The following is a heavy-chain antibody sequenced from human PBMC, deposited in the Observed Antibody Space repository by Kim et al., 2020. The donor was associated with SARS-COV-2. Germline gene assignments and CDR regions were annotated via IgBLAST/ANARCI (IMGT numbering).Heavy chain of an antibody. CDR2: IWYDGSNK. D-gene: IGHD4-17*01. Sequence: GGSLRLSCAASGFTFSSYAMHWVRQAPGKGLEWVAVIWYDGSNKYYADSVKGRFTISRDNSKNTLYLQMNSLRAEDTAVYYCAKDMSGDYQNYYYYYGMDVWGQGTTVTVSS. CDR3: AKDMSGDYQNYYYYYGMDV. CDR1: GFTFSSYA. V-gene: IGHV3-33*06. J-gene: IGHJ6*02.